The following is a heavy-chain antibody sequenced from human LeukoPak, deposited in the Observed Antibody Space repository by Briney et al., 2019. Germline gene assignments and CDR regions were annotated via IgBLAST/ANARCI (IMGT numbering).Heavy chain of an antibody. D-gene: IGHD3-3*01. CDR2: ISGSGSTT. Sequence: PGGSLRLSCAASGFTFSSYAMTWVRQAPGKGLEWVSAISGSGSTTYYADSVKGRFTISRDNSKNTLYLQMNSLRAEDTAVYYCARDSPRITIFGVAPGRFDYWGQGTLVTVSS. V-gene: IGHV3-23*01. J-gene: IGHJ4*02. CDR3: ARDSPRITIFGVAPGRFDY. CDR1: GFTFSSYA.